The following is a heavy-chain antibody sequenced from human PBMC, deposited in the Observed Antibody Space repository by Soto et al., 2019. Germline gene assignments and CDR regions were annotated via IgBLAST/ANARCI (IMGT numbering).Heavy chain of an antibody. V-gene: IGHV3-30*03. CDR3: VGGQYYFGY. CDR2: ISYDGSDK. CDR1: GFPFTSYG. Sequence: QVQLVESGGGVVQPGRSLRLSCAASGFPFTSYGMHWVREGPDKGLEWVAIISYDGSDKYYADSVKGRFTISRDNSKNNLYLQMNSLRPEDTALYYCVGGQYYFGYRGQGNLVIVSS. J-gene: IGHJ4*02. D-gene: IGHD3-10*01.